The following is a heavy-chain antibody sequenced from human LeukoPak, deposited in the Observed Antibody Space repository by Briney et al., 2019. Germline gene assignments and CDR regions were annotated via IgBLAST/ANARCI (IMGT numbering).Heavy chain of an antibody. CDR3: AKGYGYGDNWFDP. D-gene: IGHD5-18*01. CDR1: GFTFSSYG. V-gene: IGHV3-23*01. CDR2: ISGSGGST. J-gene: IGHJ5*02. Sequence: TGGSLRLSCAASGFTFSSYGMSWVRQAPGKGLEWVSAISGSGGSTYYADSVKGRFTISRDNSKNTLYLQMNSLRAEDTAVYYCAKGYGYGDNWFDPWGQGTLVTVSS.